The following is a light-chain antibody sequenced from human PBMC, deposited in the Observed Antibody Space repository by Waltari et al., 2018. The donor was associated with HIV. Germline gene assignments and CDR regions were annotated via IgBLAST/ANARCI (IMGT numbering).Light chain of an antibody. CDR3: QQSYSLPLS. J-gene: IGKJ4*01. V-gene: IGKV1-39*01. CDR2: TAS. CDR1: LSIANY. Sequence: DIQMTQSPSSLSASVGDRVTITCRASLSIANYLSWYQQTPGKAPKLLIYTASSLQSGFPSRFSGSGSGTDFTLTISSLQPEDFATYYCQQSYSLPLSFGGGTMVEIK.